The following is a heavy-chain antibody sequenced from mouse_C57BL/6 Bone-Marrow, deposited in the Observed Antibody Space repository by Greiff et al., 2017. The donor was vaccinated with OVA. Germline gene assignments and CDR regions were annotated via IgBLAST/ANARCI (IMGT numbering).Heavy chain of an antibody. CDR3: ARDLYGYATSWAY. CDR2: IYPRSGNT. Sequence: VQVVESGAELARPGASVKLSCKASGYTFTSYGISWVKQRTGQGLEWIGEIYPRSGNTYYNEKFKGKATLTADKSSSTAYMELRSLTSEDSAVYFCARDLYGYATSWAYWGQGTLVTVSA. D-gene: IGHD2-2*01. CDR1: GYTFTSYG. J-gene: IGHJ3*01. V-gene: IGHV1-81*01.